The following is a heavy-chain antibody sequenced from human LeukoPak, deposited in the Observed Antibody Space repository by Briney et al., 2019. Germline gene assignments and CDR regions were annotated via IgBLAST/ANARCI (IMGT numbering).Heavy chain of an antibody. Sequence: PSETLSLTCAVSGGSISSGGYSWSWIRQPPGTGLEWIGYIYHSGSTYYNPSLKSRVTISVDTSKNQFSLKLSSVTAADTAVYYCAGHRIVVVPAAEANYYYGMDVWGQGTTVTVSS. CDR1: GGSISSGGYS. V-gene: IGHV4-30-2*03. CDR3: AGHRIVVVPAAEANYYYGMDV. D-gene: IGHD2-2*01. J-gene: IGHJ6*02. CDR2: IYHSGST.